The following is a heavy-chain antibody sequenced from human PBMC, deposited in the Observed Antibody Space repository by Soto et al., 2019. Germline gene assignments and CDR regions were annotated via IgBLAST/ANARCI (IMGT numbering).Heavy chain of an antibody. CDR2: INHSGST. Sequence: SETLSLTCAVYGGSFSGYYWSWIRQPPGKGLEWIGEINHSGSTYYNPSLKSRVTISVDTSKNQFSLKLSSVTAADTAVYYCARRSSRGYYYYYGMDVWGQGITVTVSS. V-gene: IGHV4-34*01. D-gene: IGHD6-13*01. J-gene: IGHJ6*02. CDR3: ARRSSRGYYYYYGMDV. CDR1: GGSFSGYY.